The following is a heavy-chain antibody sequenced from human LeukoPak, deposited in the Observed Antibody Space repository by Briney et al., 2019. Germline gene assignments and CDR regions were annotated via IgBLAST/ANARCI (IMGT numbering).Heavy chain of an antibody. CDR1: GFTFSSYW. D-gene: IGHD6-13*01. J-gene: IGHJ4*02. CDR2: IKQDGSEK. Sequence: PGGSLRLSCAASGFTFSSYWMSWVRRAPGKGLEWVADIKQDGSEKYYVDSVKGRFTISRDDSKNTLYLQMHSLRAEDTAVYYCAREISSYSSSWYSYYFDYWGQGTLVTVSS. CDR3: AREISSYSSSWYSYYFDY. V-gene: IGHV3-7*01.